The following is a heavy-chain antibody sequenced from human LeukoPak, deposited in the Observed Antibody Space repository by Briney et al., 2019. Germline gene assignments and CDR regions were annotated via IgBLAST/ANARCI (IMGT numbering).Heavy chain of an antibody. CDR2: MPYDGSDK. J-gene: IGHJ4*02. V-gene: IGHV3-33*05. CDR3: ARDLKMKYCDF. CDR1: GFIFNNYG. Sequence: GGSLRLSCATTGFIFNNYGMHWVRQAPGKGLEWVALMPYDGSDKYYADSVKGRFAISRDNSKNTLYLQMNSLRVEDTAIYYCARDLKMKYCDFWGQGTLVTVSS. D-gene: IGHD5-24*01.